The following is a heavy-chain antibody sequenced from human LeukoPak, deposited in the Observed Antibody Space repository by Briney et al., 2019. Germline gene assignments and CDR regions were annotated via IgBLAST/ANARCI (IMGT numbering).Heavy chain of an antibody. CDR2: FSWDGGGT. CDR3: AKDIAAYYYASGNIDY. CDR1: GFTFDDYA. D-gene: IGHD3-10*01. J-gene: IGHJ4*02. V-gene: IGHV3-43D*03. Sequence: GSLRLSCAASGFTFDDYAMHWVRQAPGKGLVGVSLFSWDGGGTYYADSGKARFTISRDNSKNSLSLQMNSLRADDTALYYCAKDIAAYYYASGNIDYWGQGTLVTVSS.